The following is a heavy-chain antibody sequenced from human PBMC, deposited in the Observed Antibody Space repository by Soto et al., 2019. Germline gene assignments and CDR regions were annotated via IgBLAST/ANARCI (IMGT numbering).Heavy chain of an antibody. V-gene: IGHV1-69*06. Sequence: SVTVSCKASGGTFSSYAIIWVRQAPGQGLEWMGGIIPIFGTANYAQKFQGRVTITADKSTSTAYMELSSLRSEDTAVYYCASKVGATGIYDAFDIWGQGTMVTVS. J-gene: IGHJ3*02. CDR1: GGTFSSYA. D-gene: IGHD1-26*01. CDR3: ASKVGATGIYDAFDI. CDR2: IIPIFGTA.